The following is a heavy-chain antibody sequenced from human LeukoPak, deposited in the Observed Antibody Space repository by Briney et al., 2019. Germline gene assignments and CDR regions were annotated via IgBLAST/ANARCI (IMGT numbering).Heavy chain of an antibody. D-gene: IGHD2-21*02. CDR1: GFTFSTSA. CDR3: AKGGHDFNPFYW. V-gene: IGHV3-23*01. J-gene: IGHJ4*02. Sequence: PGGSLLLSCAASGFTFSTSAMGWVRPAPGKGLERVSSIKGGGGDPFSADSVKGRFTISTDNSKNTLFLQLNSLRADDSAVYYCAKGGHDFNPFYWWGQGTLVTVSS. CDR2: IKGGGGDP.